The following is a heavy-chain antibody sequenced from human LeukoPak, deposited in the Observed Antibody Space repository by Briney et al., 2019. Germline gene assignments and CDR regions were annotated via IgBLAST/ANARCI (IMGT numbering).Heavy chain of an antibody. CDR1: GFTFSSYT. CDR3: ARGMRQIDDAFDL. CDR2: ISGTSTYI. D-gene: IGHD6-25*01. Sequence: GGSLRLSCAASGFTFSSYTVNWVRQAPGKGLEWVSSISGTSTYIHDADSVKGRFTVFRDNANKSLYLQMNSLRAEDTAMYYCARGMRQIDDAFDLWGQGTMVTVSS. J-gene: IGHJ3*01. V-gene: IGHV3-21*01.